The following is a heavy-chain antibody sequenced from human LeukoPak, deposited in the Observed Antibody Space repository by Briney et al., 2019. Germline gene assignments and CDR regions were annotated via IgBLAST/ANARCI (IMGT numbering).Heavy chain of an antibody. CDR1: GYSFTNYW. D-gene: IGHD4-17*01. Sequence: GESLKISCKDSGYSFTNYWIGWVRQMPGKGLEWMGIIHSADSNTKYSPSFQGQVTISADRSISTAYLQWSGLKASDTAMYYCAGARHGDYRWDYWGQGTLVTVSS. J-gene: IGHJ4*02. CDR2: IHSADSNT. V-gene: IGHV5-51*01. CDR3: AGARHGDYRWDY.